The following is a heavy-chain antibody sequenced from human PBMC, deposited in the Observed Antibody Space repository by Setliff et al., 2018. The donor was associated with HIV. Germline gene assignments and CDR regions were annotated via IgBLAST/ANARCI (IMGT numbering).Heavy chain of an antibody. CDR2: IGPIYTSGST. Sequence: SETLSLTCTVSGGSISSYYWTWIRQPAGKGLEWIGRIGPIYTSGSTKYNPSLNSRVSISVDTSKNQFSLKLSSVTAADTAVYSCARATPFVVVPAAPNYYYYMDVWGKGTTVTVSS. J-gene: IGHJ6*03. D-gene: IGHD2-2*01. CDR3: ARATPFVVVPAAPNYYYYMDV. V-gene: IGHV4-4*07. CDR1: GGSISSYY.